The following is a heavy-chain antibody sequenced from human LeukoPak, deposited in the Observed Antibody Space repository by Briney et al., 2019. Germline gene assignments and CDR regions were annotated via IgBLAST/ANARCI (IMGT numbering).Heavy chain of an antibody. J-gene: IGHJ4*02. CDR2: INPRDGSI. CDR1: GYTFTSNY. D-gene: IGHD2-15*01. Sequence: GASVKVSCKASGYTFTSNYMHWVRQAPGQGLEWMGIINPRDGSISYAQKFQGRVTMTRATSTSTVYMELSSLSSEDTAVYYCARAIYCSGGSCHWEFDYWGQGTLVTVSS. V-gene: IGHV1-46*01. CDR3: ARAIYCSGGSCHWEFDY.